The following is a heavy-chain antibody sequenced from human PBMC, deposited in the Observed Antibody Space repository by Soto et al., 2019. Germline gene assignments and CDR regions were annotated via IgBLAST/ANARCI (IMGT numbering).Heavy chain of an antibody. Sequence: GGSLRLSCAASGFTFSSYGMHWVRQAPGKGLEWVAVIWYDGSNKYYADSVKGRFTISRDNSKNTLYLQMNSLRAEDTAVYYCARDADKSEYDFWSGYPLHWGQGTLVTVSS. CDR3: ARDADKSEYDFWSGYPLH. CDR2: IWYDGSNK. J-gene: IGHJ4*02. CDR1: GFTFSSYG. V-gene: IGHV3-33*01. D-gene: IGHD3-3*01.